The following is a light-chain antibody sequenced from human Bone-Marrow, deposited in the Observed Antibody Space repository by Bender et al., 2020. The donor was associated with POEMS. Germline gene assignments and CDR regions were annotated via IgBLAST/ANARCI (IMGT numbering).Light chain of an antibody. J-gene: IGLJ3*02. CDR3: SAWDDSLSGWV. CDR1: SSNIGAGYD. CDR2: DST. V-gene: IGLV1-40*01. Sequence: QSVLTQPPSVSGAPGQRVTISCTGSSSNIGAGYDVHWYQQVPGTAPKVVIYDSTSRPSGVPDRFSCSKSGTSASLAISELQSEDEALYYCSAWDDSLSGWVFGGGTKLTVL.